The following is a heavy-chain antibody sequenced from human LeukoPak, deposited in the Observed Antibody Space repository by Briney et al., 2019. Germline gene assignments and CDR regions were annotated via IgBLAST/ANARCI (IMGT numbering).Heavy chain of an antibody. CDR3: AKDNRLGEQYNWFDP. Sequence: GGSLRLSCAASGFTFSSYAMSWVRQAPGKGLEWVSDISPNGDGTNYADSVKGRFTISRDNSENTLYLQMNSLRAEDTAAYHCAKDNRLGEQYNWFDPWGQGTLVTVSS. V-gene: IGHV3-23*01. CDR2: ISPNGDGT. CDR1: GFTFSSYA. D-gene: IGHD3-10*01. J-gene: IGHJ5*02.